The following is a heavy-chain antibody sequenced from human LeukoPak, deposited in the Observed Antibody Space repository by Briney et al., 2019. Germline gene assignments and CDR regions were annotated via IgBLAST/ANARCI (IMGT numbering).Heavy chain of an antibody. V-gene: IGHV3-30*02. CDR1: GFTFSSYG. D-gene: IGHD6-13*01. J-gene: IGHJ4*02. CDR3: EKDITIAAAGLFDY. Sequence: GGSLRLSCAASGFTFSSYGMHWVRQAPGKGLEWVAFIRYDGSNKYYADSVKGRFTISRDNSKNTLYLQMNSLRAEDTAVYYCEKDITIAAAGLFDYWGQGTLVTVSS. CDR2: IRYDGSNK.